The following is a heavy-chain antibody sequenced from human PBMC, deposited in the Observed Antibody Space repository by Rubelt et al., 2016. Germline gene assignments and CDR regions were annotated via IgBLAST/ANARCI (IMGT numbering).Heavy chain of an antibody. J-gene: IGHJ4*02. CDR1: GFTFSTYA. CDR2: LSYDGSNK. V-gene: IGHV3-30*04. Sequence: QVQLVESGGGVVQPGRSLRLSCAASGFTFSTYAMHWVRQAPGKGLEWVAVLSYDGSNKYYADSVKGRFTSSRDNSKNTVHLEMNSLRVDDTAVYYCARWPIDYWGQGTLVTVSS. CDR3: ARWPIDY.